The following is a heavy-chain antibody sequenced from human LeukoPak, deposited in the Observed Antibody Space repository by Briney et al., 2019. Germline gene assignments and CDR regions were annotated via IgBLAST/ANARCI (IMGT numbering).Heavy chain of an antibody. CDR1: GGSISSGSYY. D-gene: IGHD3-10*01. J-gene: IGHJ4*02. V-gene: IGHV4-61*02. CDR3: ARRPMVRGGYYFDY. Sequence: SETLSLTCTVSGGSISSGSYYWSWIRQPAGKGLEWIGRIYTSGSTNYNPSLKSRVTISVDTSKNQFSLKLSSVTAADTAVYYCARRPMVRGGYYFDYWGQGTLVTVSS. CDR2: IYTSGST.